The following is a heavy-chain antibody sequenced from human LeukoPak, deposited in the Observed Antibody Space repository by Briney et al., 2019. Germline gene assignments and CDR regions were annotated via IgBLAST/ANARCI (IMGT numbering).Heavy chain of an antibody. V-gene: IGHV1-2*02. J-gene: IGHJ4*02. CDR3: ATSARYYYDSSGYYLSPSPFDY. Sequence: ASVKVSCKASGDTFTGYHMHWIRQAPGQGLEWMGWINCNSGGTNYAQKLQGRVTMTTDTSTSTAYMELRSLRSDDTAVYYCATSARYYYDSSGYYLSPSPFDYWGQGTLVTVSS. D-gene: IGHD3-22*01. CDR1: GDTFTGYH. CDR2: INCNSGGT.